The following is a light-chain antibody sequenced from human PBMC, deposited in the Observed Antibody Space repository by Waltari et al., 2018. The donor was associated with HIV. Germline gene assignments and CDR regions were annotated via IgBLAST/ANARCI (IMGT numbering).Light chain of an antibody. V-gene: IGKV1-9*01. CDR1: QGIGTS. J-gene: IGKJ3*01. CDR3: QQLKSNAFT. Sequence: DIQMTQPPSLLSASVGDRVTIACRASQGIGTSLAWYQQKPGKAPQLLISATSTLQPGVPSRFSGSGSGTQFTHTISSLQPEDFATDYCQQLKSNAFTYGPGTTVDVK. CDR2: ATS.